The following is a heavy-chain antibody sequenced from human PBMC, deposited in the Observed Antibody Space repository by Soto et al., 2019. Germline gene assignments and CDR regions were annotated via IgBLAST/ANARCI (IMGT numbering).Heavy chain of an antibody. Sequence: EVQLVESGGGLVQPGRSLRLSCAASGFTFDDYAMHWVRQAPGKGLEWVSGISWNSGSIGYADSVKGRFTISRDNAKNSLYLQTNSLRAEDTALYYCAKLVGNDAFDIWGQGTMVTVSS. V-gene: IGHV3-9*01. D-gene: IGHD2-15*01. J-gene: IGHJ3*02. CDR2: ISWNSGSI. CDR3: AKLVGNDAFDI. CDR1: GFTFDDYA.